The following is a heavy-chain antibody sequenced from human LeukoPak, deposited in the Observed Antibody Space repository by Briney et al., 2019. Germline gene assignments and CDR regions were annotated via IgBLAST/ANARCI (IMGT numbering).Heavy chain of an antibody. CDR1: GGSFSGYY. CDR2: INHSGST. CDR3: ARGPAISLDTGYFDY. Sequence: PSETLSLTCAVYGGSFSGYYWSWIRQPPGKGLEWIREINHSGSTNYNPSLKSRVTMSVDTSKNQFSLKLSSVTAADTAMYYCARGPAISLDTGYFDYWGQGTLVTVSS. J-gene: IGHJ4*02. D-gene: IGHD5-18*01. V-gene: IGHV4-34*01.